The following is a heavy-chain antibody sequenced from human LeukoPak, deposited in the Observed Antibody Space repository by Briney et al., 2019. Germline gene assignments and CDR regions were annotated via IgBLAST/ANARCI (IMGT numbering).Heavy chain of an antibody. CDR1: GFTFSSYG. V-gene: IGHV3-23*01. J-gene: IGHJ4*02. CDR3: AKIPVSYSSGWSNFDY. D-gene: IGHD6-19*01. CDR2: ISGSGDST. Sequence: PGRSLRLSCAASGFTFSSYGMHWVRQAPGRGLEWVSGISGSGDSTNYADSVKGRFTSSRDNSKNTLFLQMNMLRAEDTAVYYCAKIPVSYSSGWSNFDYWGQGTLVTVSS.